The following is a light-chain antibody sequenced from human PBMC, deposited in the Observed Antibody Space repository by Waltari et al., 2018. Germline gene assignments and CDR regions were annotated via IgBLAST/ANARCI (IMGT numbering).Light chain of an antibody. CDR3: QQYKTYPIT. CDR1: QDIRNY. V-gene: IGKV1-16*02. CDR2: AAS. J-gene: IGKJ5*01. Sequence: DIQMTQSPSSLSASVGDRVSITCRASQDIRNYLAWFQHKPGEAPKPLIYAASSLQSGVPSNFSGSGSRTDFTLTISSLQPEDFATYYCQQYKTYPITFGQGTRLEI.